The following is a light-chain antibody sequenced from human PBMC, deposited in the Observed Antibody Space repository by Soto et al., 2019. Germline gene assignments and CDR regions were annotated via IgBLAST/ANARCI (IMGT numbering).Light chain of an antibody. Sequence: EIVLTQSPATLSLSPGDRATLSCRASQSVSSYLAWYQQKPGQAPRLLIYDASNKATGIPARFRGSGSGTDFTLTISSLEPEDFAVYYCQQRSNRPTCGGGTKVEIK. CDR3: QQRSNRPT. V-gene: IGKV3-11*01. CDR2: DAS. J-gene: IGKJ4*01. CDR1: QSVSSY.